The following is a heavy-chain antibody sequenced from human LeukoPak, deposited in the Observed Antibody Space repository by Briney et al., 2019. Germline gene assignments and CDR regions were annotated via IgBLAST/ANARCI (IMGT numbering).Heavy chain of an antibody. CDR1: GFTFSSYE. J-gene: IGHJ6*03. Sequence: GGSLRLSCVASGFTFSSYEMNWVRQAPGKGLEWLSYITSSDSTTHYADSVKGRFTISRDDAQNSLYLQMSSLRAEDTAVYYCTRVEETATTAAIIRKYSYYYYYMDVWGKGNTVTVSS. D-gene: IGHD4-11*01. CDR2: ITSSDSTT. V-gene: IGHV3-48*03. CDR3: TRVEETATTAAIIRKYSYYYYYMDV.